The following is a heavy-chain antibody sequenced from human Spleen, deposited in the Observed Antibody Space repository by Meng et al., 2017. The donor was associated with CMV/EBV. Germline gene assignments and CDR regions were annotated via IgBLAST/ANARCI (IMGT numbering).Heavy chain of an antibody. Sequence: GSLRLSCAVYGGSFSGYYWSWIRQPPGKGLEWIGEINHSGSTNYNPSLKSRVTISVDTSKNQFSLNLKSVIAADTALYYCARDTTYYGLDVWGPGTTVTVSS. J-gene: IGHJ6*02. D-gene: IGHD1-1*01. V-gene: IGHV4-34*01. CDR1: GGSFSGYY. CDR2: INHSGST. CDR3: ARDTTYYGLDV.